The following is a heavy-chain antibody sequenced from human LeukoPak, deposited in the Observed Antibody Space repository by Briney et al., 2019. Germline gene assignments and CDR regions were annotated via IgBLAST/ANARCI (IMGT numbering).Heavy chain of an antibody. CDR3: AKSGTPYCGGDCSDDGFDI. J-gene: IGHJ3*02. CDR2: ISSNGGSR. V-gene: IGHV3-64*04. D-gene: IGHD2-21*02. Sequence: GGSLRLSCSASGFTFSSYAMHWVRQAPGKGLEYVSAISSNGGSRYYADSLKGRFTISRDNAKNSLYLQMNSLRAEDTAVYFCAKSGTPYCGGDCSDDGFDIWGQGTMVTVSS. CDR1: GFTFSSYA.